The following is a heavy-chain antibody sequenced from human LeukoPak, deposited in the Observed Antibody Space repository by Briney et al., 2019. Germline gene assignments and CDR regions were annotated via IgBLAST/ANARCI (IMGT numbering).Heavy chain of an antibody. J-gene: IGHJ4*01. CDR1: GFTFSSYD. CDR3: AKVGVAAARDY. D-gene: IGHD6-13*01. V-gene: IGHV3-23*01. Sequence: PGGSLRLSCEASGFTFSSYDMSWVRQAPGKGLEWVSAISGSGDNTYYADSVKGRFTISRENSKNTVFLQMNSLRAEDTAVYYCAKVGVAAARDYWGQGTLVTVSS. CDR2: ISGSGDNT.